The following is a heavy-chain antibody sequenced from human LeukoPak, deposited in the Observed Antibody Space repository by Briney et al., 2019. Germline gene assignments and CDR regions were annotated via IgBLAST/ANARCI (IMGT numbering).Heavy chain of an antibody. Sequence: GGSLRLSCAASGFTFSSYGMSWVRQAPGKGLDWVSAISGSGGRTDYTDSVKGRFSISRDNSKNTLYLQMNSLRAEDTAVYYCVKGPIVALAYWGQGTLVTVSS. D-gene: IGHD5-12*01. V-gene: IGHV3-23*01. CDR2: ISGSGGRT. J-gene: IGHJ4*02. CDR1: GFTFSSYG. CDR3: VKGPIVALAY.